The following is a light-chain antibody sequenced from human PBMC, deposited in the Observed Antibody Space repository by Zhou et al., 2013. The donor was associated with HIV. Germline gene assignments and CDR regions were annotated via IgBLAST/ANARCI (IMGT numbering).Light chain of an antibody. CDR3: QQYNRWPPLT. CDR2: DAS. V-gene: IGKV3-15*01. CDR1: QSVGRS. Sequence: EPVMTQSPATLSVSPGTRATLSCKASQSVGRSIAWYQHKPGQAPRLLIYDASTRATGVPVRFSGSGSGTEFTLTIAGLQSEDVAVYYCQQYNRWPPLTFGGGTQVEIK. J-gene: IGKJ4*01.